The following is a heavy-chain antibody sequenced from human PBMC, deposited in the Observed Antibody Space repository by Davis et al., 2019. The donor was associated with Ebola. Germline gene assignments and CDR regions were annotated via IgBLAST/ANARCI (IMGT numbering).Heavy chain of an antibody. CDR1: GFTFSGSA. Sequence: GGSLRLSCAASGFTFSGSAMHWVRQASGNGLEWVGRIRSKANSYATAYAASVKGRFTISRDDSKNTAYLQMNSLKTEDTAVYYCTSRGEATVVTRGYVYWGQGTLVTVSS. V-gene: IGHV3-73*01. CDR2: IRSKANSYAT. CDR3: TSRGEATVVTRGYVY. D-gene: IGHD4-23*01. J-gene: IGHJ4*02.